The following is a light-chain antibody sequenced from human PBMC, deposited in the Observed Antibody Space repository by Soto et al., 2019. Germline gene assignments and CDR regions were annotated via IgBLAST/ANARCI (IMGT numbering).Light chain of an antibody. CDR3: QQYNNWPQT. CDR1: QSVSSN. Sequence: EIVMTQSPATLSVSPGERATLSCRASQSVSSNLAWYQQKPGQAHRLLIYGASTRATGIPARFSGSGSGTEFTLTISSVQSEDFAVYYCQQYNNWPQTFGQGTKVEIK. J-gene: IGKJ1*01. V-gene: IGKV3-15*01. CDR2: GAS.